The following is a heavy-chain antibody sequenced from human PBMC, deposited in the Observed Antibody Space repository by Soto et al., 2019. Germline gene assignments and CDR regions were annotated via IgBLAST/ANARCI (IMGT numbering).Heavy chain of an antibody. CDR3: ARDAHLQHLSDSVVVATYYYYGMDV. V-gene: IGHV1-18*01. J-gene: IGHJ6*02. CDR2: ISAYNGNT. Sequence: ASVKVSCKASGYNFTSYGISWVRQAPGQGLEWMGWISAYNGNTNYAQRFQGRVTMTTDTATSTAYVDLRTLRSGDAAIYYCARDAHLQHLSDSVVVATYYYYGMDVWGQGTTVTVSS. D-gene: IGHD2-15*01. CDR1: GYNFTSYG.